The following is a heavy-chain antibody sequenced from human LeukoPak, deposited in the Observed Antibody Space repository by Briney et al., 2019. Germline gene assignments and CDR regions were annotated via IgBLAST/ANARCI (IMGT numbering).Heavy chain of an antibody. V-gene: IGHV3-15*01. D-gene: IGHD2-15*01. J-gene: IGHJ4*02. CDR1: GFTFNNAS. Sequence: GGSLRPSCAASGFTFNNASMSWVRQAPGKGLEWVGRIKSKTDGGTTDYAAPVKGRFTISRDDSKNTLYLQMNSLKTEDTAVYYCTRGDIVVVVAATQHDYWGQGTLVTVSS. CDR3: TRGDIVVVVAATQHDY. CDR2: IKSKTDGGTT.